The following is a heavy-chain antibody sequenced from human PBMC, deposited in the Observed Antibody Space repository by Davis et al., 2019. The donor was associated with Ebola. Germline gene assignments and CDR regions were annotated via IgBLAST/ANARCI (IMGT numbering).Heavy chain of an antibody. V-gene: IGHV1-18*01. CDR1: GYTFTSYG. D-gene: IGHD4-17*01. J-gene: IGHJ5*02. CDR3: ARDANAVTTKNRGGAGFDP. Sequence: ASVKVSCKASGYTFTSYGISWVRQAPGQGLEWMGWISAYNGNTNYAQKPQGRVTMTTDTSTSTAYMELGSLRSDDTAVYYCARDANAVTTKNRGGAGFDPWGQGTLVTVSS. CDR2: ISAYNGNT.